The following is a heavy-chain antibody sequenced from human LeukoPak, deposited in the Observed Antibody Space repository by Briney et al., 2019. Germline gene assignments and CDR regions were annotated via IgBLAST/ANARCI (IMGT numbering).Heavy chain of an antibody. CDR3: AKWPVTYYYDNNGYSPFDY. D-gene: IGHD3-22*01. CDR1: EFTFSTYA. V-gene: IGHV3-23*01. Sequence: QPGGSLRLSCAASEFTFSTYAMTWVRRAPGKGLEWVSAISGSGSHTYYADSVKGRFTISRDNSKNTLCVQMNSLRDEDTAVYYCAKWPVTYYYDNNGYSPFDYWGQGTLVTVSS. J-gene: IGHJ4*02. CDR2: ISGSGSHT.